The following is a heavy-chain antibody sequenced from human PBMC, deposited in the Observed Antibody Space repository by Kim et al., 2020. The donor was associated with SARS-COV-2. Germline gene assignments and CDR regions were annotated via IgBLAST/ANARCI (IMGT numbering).Heavy chain of an antibody. CDR3: TSAYYYDSSYYYYGMDV. V-gene: IGHV3-49*03. J-gene: IGHJ6*02. D-gene: IGHD3-22*01. CDR2: IRSKAYGGTT. Sequence: GGSLRLSCTASGFTFGDYVMSWFRQAPGKGLEWVGFIRSKAYGGTTEYAASVKGRFTISRDDSKSIDYLQMNSLKTEDTAVYYCTSAYYYDSSYYYYGMDVLGQGTTVTVSS. CDR1: GFTFGDYV.